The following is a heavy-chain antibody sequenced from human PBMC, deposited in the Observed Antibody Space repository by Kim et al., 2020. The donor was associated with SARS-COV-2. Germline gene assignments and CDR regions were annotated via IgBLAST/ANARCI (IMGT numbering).Heavy chain of an antibody. J-gene: IGHJ6*02. CDR3: ARESGYSGETHYYYYGMDV. V-gene: IGHV1-69*13. Sequence: SVKVSCKASGGTFSSYAISWVRQAPGQGLEWMGGIIPIFGTANYAQKFQGRVTITADESTSTAYMELSSLRSEDTAVYYCARESGYSGETHYYYYGMDVWGQGTTVTVSS. CDR1: GGTFSSYA. D-gene: IGHD1-26*01. CDR2: IIPIFGTA.